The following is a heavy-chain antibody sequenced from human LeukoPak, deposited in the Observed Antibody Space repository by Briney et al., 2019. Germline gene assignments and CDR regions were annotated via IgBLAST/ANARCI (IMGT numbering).Heavy chain of an antibody. D-gene: IGHD6-6*01. CDR2: INPNSGGT. V-gene: IGHV1-2*04. J-gene: IGHJ6*02. Sequence: ASVKVSCKASGYTFTGYYMHWVRQAPGQGLEWMGWINPNSGGTNYAQKFQGWVTMTRDTSISTAYMELSRLRSDDTAVYYCARDDGIIAARYYGMGVWGQGTTVTVSS. CDR1: GYTFTGYY. CDR3: ARDDGIIAARYYGMGV.